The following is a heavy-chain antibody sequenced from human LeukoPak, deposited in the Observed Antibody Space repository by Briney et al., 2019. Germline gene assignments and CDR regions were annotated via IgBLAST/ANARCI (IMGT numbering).Heavy chain of an antibody. V-gene: IGHV3-23*01. CDR2: ISGSGDTT. J-gene: IGHJ6*03. D-gene: IGHD6-13*01. Sequence: PGGSLRLSCAASGFTFSSYSMNWVRQAPGKGLEWVSVISGSGDTTNYADSVKGRFTISRDNSKNTLYLQMNSLRAEDTAVYYCAKVAEYSSRTYYYYYYYMDVWGKGTTVTISS. CDR3: AKVAEYSSRTYYYYYYYMDV. CDR1: GFTFSSYS.